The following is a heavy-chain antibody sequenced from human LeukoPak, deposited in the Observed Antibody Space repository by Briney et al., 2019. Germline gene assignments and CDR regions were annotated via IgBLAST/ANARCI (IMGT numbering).Heavy chain of an antibody. CDR1: GYTFTSYD. V-gene: IGHV1-8*01. D-gene: IGHD2-21*02. J-gene: IGHJ5*02. Sequence: ASVKVSCKASGYTFTSYDINWVRQATGQGLEWMGWMNPNSGNTGYAQKLQGRVTMTRKTSISTAYMELSSLRSEDTAVYYCASSLPRRLLAPAPFDPWGQGTLVTVSS. CDR2: MNPNSGNT. CDR3: ASSLPRRLLAPAPFDP.